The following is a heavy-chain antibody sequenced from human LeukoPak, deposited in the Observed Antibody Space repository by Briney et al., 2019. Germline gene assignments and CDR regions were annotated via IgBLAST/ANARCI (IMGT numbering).Heavy chain of an antibody. D-gene: IGHD3-16*01. CDR3: ARDFGPYGMDV. Sequence: PGGSLRLSCAASGFTFRSYAMNWVRQAPGKGLEWVSRINSDGSTTNYADSVKGRFTISRDNAMSTLYLQMNSLRAEDTAVYYCARDFGPYGMDVWGQGTTVTVSS. J-gene: IGHJ6*02. CDR1: GFTFRSYA. V-gene: IGHV3-74*01. CDR2: INSDGSTT.